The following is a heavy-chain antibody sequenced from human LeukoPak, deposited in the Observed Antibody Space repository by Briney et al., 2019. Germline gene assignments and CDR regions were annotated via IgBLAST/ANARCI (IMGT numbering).Heavy chain of an antibody. CDR3: ARVRSIAVAGNWFDP. D-gene: IGHD6-19*01. CDR1: GGSISSGDYY. J-gene: IGHJ5*02. CDR2: IYHSGST. V-gene: IGHV4-30-4*01. Sequence: SQTLSLTCTVSGGSISSGDYYWSWVRQPPGKGLEWIGEIYHSGSTNYNPSLKSRVTISVDKSKNQFSLKLSSVTAADTAVYYCARVRSIAVAGNWFDPWGQGTLVTVSS.